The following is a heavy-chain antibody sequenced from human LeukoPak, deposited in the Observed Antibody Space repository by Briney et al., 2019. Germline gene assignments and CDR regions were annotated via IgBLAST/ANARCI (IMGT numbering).Heavy chain of an antibody. D-gene: IGHD3-22*01. Sequence: SVKVSCKASGFTFTSSAVQWVRQARGQRLEWIGWIVVGSGNTNYAQKFQERVTITRDMSTSTAYMELSSLRSEDTAVYYCAADPFVDYYDGSGYNYWGQEPWSLSPQ. CDR3: AADPFVDYYDGSGYNY. J-gene: IGHJ4*01. CDR1: GFTFTSSA. CDR2: IVVGSGNT. V-gene: IGHV1-58*01.